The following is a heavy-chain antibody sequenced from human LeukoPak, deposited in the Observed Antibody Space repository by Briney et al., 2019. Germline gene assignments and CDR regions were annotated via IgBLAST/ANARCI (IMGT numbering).Heavy chain of an antibody. CDR1: GYSFTNYW. CDR2: IYPGDSDT. D-gene: IGHD6-13*01. J-gene: IGHJ4*02. V-gene: IGHV5-51*01. CDR3: ARTGYTSRWAIDY. Sequence: GESLKISCKGSGYSFTNYWIGWVRQMPGKGLEWMGIIYPGDSDTRYSPSFQGQVTISADKSISTAYLHWSSLKASDTAMYYCARTGYTSRWAIDYWGQGTLVTVSS.